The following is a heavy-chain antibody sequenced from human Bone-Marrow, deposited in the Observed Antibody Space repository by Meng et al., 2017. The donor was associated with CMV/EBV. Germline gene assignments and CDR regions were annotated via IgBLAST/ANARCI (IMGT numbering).Heavy chain of an antibody. CDR2: MTHSRIS. J-gene: IGHJ5*02. Sequence: SETLSLTCAVSGGSFSGYYWTWIRQTPEKGLEWIGEMTHSRISNYNPSLKSRVTISVDMSKHQFSLKLSSVTAADTAVYYCARGVGHGYDFAFDPWGQGTLVTVSS. V-gene: IGHV4-34*01. D-gene: IGHD5-12*01. CDR3: ARGVGHGYDFAFDP. CDR1: GGSFSGYY.